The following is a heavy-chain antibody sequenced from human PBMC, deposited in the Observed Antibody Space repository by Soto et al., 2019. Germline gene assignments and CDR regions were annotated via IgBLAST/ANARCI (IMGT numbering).Heavy chain of an antibody. CDR3: AKDSEYFGVVAATEQGGMDV. J-gene: IGHJ6*02. Sequence: GGSLRLSCAASGFTFSSYGMHWVRQAPCKGLEWVAVISYDGSNKYYADSVKGRFTISRDNSKNTLYLQMNSLRAEDTAVYYCAKDSEYFGVVAATEQGGMDVWGQGT. V-gene: IGHV3-30*18. D-gene: IGHD2-15*01. CDR2: ISYDGSNK. CDR1: GFTFSSYG.